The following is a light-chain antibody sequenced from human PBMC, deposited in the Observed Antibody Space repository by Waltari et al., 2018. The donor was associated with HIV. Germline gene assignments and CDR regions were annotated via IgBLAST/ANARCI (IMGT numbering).Light chain of an antibody. Sequence: RATINCKSSQSVLYSSNNKNYLAWSQQKPGQPPKLLIYWASTRESGVPDRFRGSGSGTDFTLTISSLQAEDVAVYYCQQYYSTPRTFGQGTKVEIK. CDR2: WAS. CDR3: QQYYSTPRT. J-gene: IGKJ1*01. CDR1: QSVLYSSNNKNY. V-gene: IGKV4-1*01.